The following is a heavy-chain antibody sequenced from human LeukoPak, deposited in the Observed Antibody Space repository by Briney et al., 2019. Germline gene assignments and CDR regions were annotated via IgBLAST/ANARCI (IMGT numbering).Heavy chain of an antibody. V-gene: IGHV1-2*02. CDR3: ARAAYCSSTSCSYYYYGMDV. CDR2: INPNSGGT. Sequence: ASVKVSCKASGYTFTDYYMHWARQAPGQGLEWMGWINPNSGGTNYAQKFQGRVTMTRDTSISTAYMDLSSLRSDDTAMYYCARAAYCSSTSCSYYYYGMDVWGQGTTVTVSS. D-gene: IGHD2-2*01. CDR1: GYTFTDYY. J-gene: IGHJ6*02.